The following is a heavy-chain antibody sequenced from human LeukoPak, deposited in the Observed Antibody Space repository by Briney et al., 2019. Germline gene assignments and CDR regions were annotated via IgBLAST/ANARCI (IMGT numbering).Heavy chain of an antibody. V-gene: IGHV4-34*01. J-gene: IGHJ6*02. CDR3: ARGVGAAAGNYYYYYGMDV. Sequence: SETLSLTCAVYGGSFSGYYWSWIRQPPGKGLEWIGEINHSGSTNYNPSLKSRVTMSVDTSKNQFSLKLSSVTAADTAVYYCARGVGAAAGNYYYYYGMDVWGQGTTVTVSS. CDR2: INHSGST. D-gene: IGHD6-13*01. CDR1: GGSFSGYY.